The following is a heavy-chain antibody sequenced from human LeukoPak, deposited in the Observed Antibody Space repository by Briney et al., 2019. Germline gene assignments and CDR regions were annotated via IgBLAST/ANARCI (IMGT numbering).Heavy chain of an antibody. J-gene: IGHJ5*02. CDR3: ARDGVVAINWFDP. CDR1: GYSISSGYY. V-gene: IGHV4-38-2*02. Sequence: SSETLSLTCTVSGYSISSGYYWGWIRQPPGKGLEWIGSIYHSGSTYYNPSLKSRVTISVDTSKNQFSLKLSSVTAADTAVYYCARDGVVAINWFDPWGQGTLVTVSS. D-gene: IGHD3-22*01. CDR2: IYHSGST.